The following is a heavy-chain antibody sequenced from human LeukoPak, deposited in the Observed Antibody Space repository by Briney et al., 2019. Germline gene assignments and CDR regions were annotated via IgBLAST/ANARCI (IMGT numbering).Heavy chain of an antibody. CDR3: ARGAHDYYGSGSYSDYFDY. D-gene: IGHD3-10*01. CDR2: IYYSGST. V-gene: IGHV4-59*12. CDR1: GGSISSYY. J-gene: IGHJ4*02. Sequence: SETLSLTCTVSGGSISSYYWSWIRQPPGKGLEWIGYIYYSGSTNYNPSLKSRVTISVDTSKNQFSLKLSSVTAADTAVYYCARGAHDYYGSGSYSDYFDYWGQGTLVTVSS.